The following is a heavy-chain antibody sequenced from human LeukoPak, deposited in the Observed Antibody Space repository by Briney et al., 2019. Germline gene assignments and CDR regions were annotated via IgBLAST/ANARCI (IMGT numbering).Heavy chain of an antibody. D-gene: IGHD3-22*01. CDR3: ARPHYYDSSGYSNPYYYYGMDV. J-gene: IGHJ6*02. CDR1: GVSFSGYY. CDR2: INHSGST. Sequence: SETLSLTCAVYGVSFSGYYWSWIRQPPGKGLEWIGEINHSGSTNYNPSLKSRVTISVDTSKNQFSLKLSSVTAADTAVYYCARPHYYDSSGYSNPYYYYGMDVWGQGTTVTVSS. V-gene: IGHV4-34*01.